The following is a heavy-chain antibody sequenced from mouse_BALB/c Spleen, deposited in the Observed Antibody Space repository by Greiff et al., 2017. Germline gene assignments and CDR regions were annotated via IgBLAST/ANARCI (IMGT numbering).Heavy chain of an antibody. J-gene: IGHJ4*01. CDR3: ASSVWYYAMDY. V-gene: IGHV1-7*01. CDR1: GYTFTSYW. CDR2: INPSTGYT. Sequence: QVHVKQSGAELAKPGASVKMSCTASGYTFTSYWMHWVKQRTGQGLEWIGYINPSTGYTEYNQKFKDKATLTADKSSSTAYMQLSSLTSEDSAVYYCASSVWYYAMDYWGQGTSVTVSS. D-gene: IGHD2-10*02.